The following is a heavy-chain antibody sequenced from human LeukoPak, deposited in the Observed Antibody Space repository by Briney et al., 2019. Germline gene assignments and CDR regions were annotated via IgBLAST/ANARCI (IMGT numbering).Heavy chain of an antibody. V-gene: IGHV3-23*01. CDR2: ISAGGSST. CDR3: ARSTPIAVTDY. J-gene: IGHJ4*02. D-gene: IGHD6-19*01. Sequence: GGSLRLSCAASGLTFSSYAMSWVRQAPGKGLEWVSAISAGGSSTYYADSVKGRFTISRDNSKNTLYLQLNSLRAEDTAVYYCARSTPIAVTDYWGQGTLVTASS. CDR1: GLTFSSYA.